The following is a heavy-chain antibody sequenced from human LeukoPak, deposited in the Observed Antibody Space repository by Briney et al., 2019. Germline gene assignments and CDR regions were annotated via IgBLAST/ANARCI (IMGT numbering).Heavy chain of an antibody. Sequence: PSETLSLTCAVYGGSFTAYYWNWIRQPPGKGLEWIGEISHSGTTNSNPSLKNRVTISVDTSKNQFSLKLNSVTAADTAVYYCARANRRRSRNFFDPWGQGTLATVSS. CDR2: ISHSGTT. CDR3: ARANRRRSRNFFDP. J-gene: IGHJ5*02. CDR1: GGSFTAYY. V-gene: IGHV4-34*01. D-gene: IGHD2/OR15-2a*01.